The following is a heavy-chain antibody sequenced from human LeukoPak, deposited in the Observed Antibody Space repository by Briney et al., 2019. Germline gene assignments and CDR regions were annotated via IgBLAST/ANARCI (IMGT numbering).Heavy chain of an antibody. J-gene: IGHJ4*02. Sequence: HSGGSLRLSCASSGFTFSSYAMHWVRQAPAKGLEYVSAITSNGATTYYANSVKGRFTISRDNSKNTLYLQIGSLRAEDMAVYYCARGRLSTISLRYFDYWGQGTLVTVSS. CDR1: GFTFSSYA. V-gene: IGHV3-64*01. D-gene: IGHD3-9*01. CDR2: ITSNGATT. CDR3: ARGRLSTISLRYFDY.